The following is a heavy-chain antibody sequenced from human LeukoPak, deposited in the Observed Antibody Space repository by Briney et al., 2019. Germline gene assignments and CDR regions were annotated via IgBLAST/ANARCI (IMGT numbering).Heavy chain of an antibody. CDR2: LYYGGST. CDR3: ARISGKDNIWYYFDY. CDR1: GDSISASY. Sequence: SETLSLTCTVSGDSISASYWTWVRQPPGKGLEWIGDLYYGGSTNSNPSLSSRVKISVDTSKSQFSLNLNSVTAADTAMYFCARISGKDNIWYYFDYWGQGILVTVSP. J-gene: IGHJ4*02. D-gene: IGHD6-13*01. V-gene: IGHV4-59*01.